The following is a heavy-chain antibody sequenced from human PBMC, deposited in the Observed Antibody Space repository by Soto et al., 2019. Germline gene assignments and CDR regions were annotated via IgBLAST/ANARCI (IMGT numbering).Heavy chain of an antibody. CDR1: GYTFTNFG. Sequence: QVHLVQSGAEVKKPGASVTVSCKTSGYTFTNFGMTLVRQAHGQGLEWVGWISGYNGNTNNAQKIRGRVTLTTVTSATSAYMELRSLRSDDTALYYCAKSGRWYTVIHYWGQGTLVSVSS. CDR3: AKSGRWYTVIHY. D-gene: IGHD6-19*01. J-gene: IGHJ4*02. CDR2: ISGYNGNT. V-gene: IGHV1-18*01.